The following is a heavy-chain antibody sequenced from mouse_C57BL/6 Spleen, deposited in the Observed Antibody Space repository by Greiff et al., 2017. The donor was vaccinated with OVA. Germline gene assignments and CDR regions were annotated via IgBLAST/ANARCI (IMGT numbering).Heavy chain of an antibody. D-gene: IGHD2-1*01. J-gene: IGHJ3*01. CDR3: ARRGNYGNSLAY. Sequence: VQLQQPGAELVKPGASVKMSCKASGYTFTSNWITWVKQRPGQGLEWIGDIYPGSGSTNYNEKFKSKATLTVDTSSSTAYMQLSSLTSEDSAVYYCARRGNYGNSLAYWGQGTLVTVSA. CDR1: GYTFTSNW. V-gene: IGHV1-55*01. CDR2: IYPGSGST.